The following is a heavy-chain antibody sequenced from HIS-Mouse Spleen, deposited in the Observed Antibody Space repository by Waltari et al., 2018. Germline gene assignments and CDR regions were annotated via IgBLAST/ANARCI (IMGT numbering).Heavy chain of an antibody. CDR1: GGSFSGYY. Sequence: QVQLQQWGAGLLKPSETLSLTCAVYGGSFSGYYWSWIRQTPVKGLEWIGEINRSGRTKHTPSLKRRVNISVDTSKNQFSVKLGSVTAADTAGYYCARCSRPDEILRFLEWLAFDIWGQGTMVTVSS. CDR2: INRSGRT. D-gene: IGHD3-3*01. J-gene: IGHJ3*02. CDR3: ARCSRPDEILRFLEWLAFDI. V-gene: IGHV4-34*01.